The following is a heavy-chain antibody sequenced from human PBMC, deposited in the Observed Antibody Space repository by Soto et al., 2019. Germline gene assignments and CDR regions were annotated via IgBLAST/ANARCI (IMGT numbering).Heavy chain of an antibody. D-gene: IGHD2-15*01. CDR3: ARDYLLYCSGGSCQYGYYYYYGMDV. J-gene: IGHJ6*02. CDR2: VIPIFGTA. CDR1: GGTFSSYA. V-gene: IGHV1-69*13. Sequence: ASVKVSCKASGGTFSSYAISWVRQAPGQGLEWMGGVIPIFGTANYAQKFQGRVTITADESTSTAYMELSSLRSEDTAVYYCARDYLLYCSGGSCQYGYYYYYGMDVWGQGTTVTLSS.